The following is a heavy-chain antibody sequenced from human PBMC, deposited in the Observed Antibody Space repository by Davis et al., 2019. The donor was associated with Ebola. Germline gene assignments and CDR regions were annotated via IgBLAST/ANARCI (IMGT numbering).Heavy chain of an antibody. CDR2: INPNSGGT. CDR1: GYTFTGYY. J-gene: IGHJ4*02. CDR3: ARGGGHSSSLAPAYYFDY. Sequence: ASVKVSCKASGYTFTGYYMHWVRQAPGQGLEWMGWINPNSGGTNYAQKFQGRVTMTRDTSISTAYMELSRLRSDDTAVYYCARGGGHSSSLAPAYYFDYWGQGTLVTVSS. D-gene: IGHD6-6*01. V-gene: IGHV1-2*02.